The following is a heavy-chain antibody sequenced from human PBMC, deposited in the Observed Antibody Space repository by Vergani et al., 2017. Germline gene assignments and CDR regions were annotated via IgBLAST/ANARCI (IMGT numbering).Heavy chain of an antibody. CDR3: AREWAIYDSSGYRPYYYYGMDV. Sequence: EVQLVESGGCLLPPGGSLRLSCSASGFTFSSYSMNWVCQAPGKCPEWVSYISSSSSTISYADSEKGRFTISRYNAKNSLYLQLNSLRAEDTSVYYWAREWAIYDSSGYRPYYYYGMDVWSQGSTVTVSS. D-gene: IGHD3-22*01. J-gene: IGHJ6*02. V-gene: IGHV3-48*04. CDR1: GFTFSSYS. CDR2: ISSSSSTI.